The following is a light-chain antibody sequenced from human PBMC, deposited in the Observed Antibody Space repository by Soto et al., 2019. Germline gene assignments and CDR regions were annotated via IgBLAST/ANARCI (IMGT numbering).Light chain of an antibody. CDR1: QSVSSSY. CDR2: GAS. J-gene: IGKJ2*01. V-gene: IGKV3-20*01. Sequence: EIVLTQSPGTLSLSPGERATLSCRASQSVSSSYLAWYQQKAGQAPRLLIYGASNRSTGISDRLSGSGSGTDFTLTISRLEPEDFAVYYCQQYGIPYSFGQGTKLEIK. CDR3: QQYGIPYS.